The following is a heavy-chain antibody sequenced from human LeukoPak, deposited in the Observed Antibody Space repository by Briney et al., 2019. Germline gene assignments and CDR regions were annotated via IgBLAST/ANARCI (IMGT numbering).Heavy chain of an antibody. D-gene: IGHD5-12*01. J-gene: IGHJ6*03. CDR3: ARDRRGIVAMTGRYYYYYYMDV. Sequence: SETLSLTCTVSGGSISSGGYYWSWIRQHPGKGLEWIGYIYYSGSTYYNPSLKSRVTISVDTSKNQFSLKLSSVTAADTAVYYCARDRRGIVAMTGRYYYYYYMDVWGKGTTVTVSS. V-gene: IGHV4-31*03. CDR2: IYYSGST. CDR1: GGSISSGGYY.